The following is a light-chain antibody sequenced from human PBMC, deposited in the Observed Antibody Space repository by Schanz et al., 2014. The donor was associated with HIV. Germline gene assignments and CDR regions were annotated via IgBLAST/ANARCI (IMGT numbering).Light chain of an antibody. CDR2: ETS. CDR3: SSYTSSSTLV. Sequence: QSALTQPASVSGSLGQSITISCTGTNSDVGSFNLVSWYQQHPGKAPKLMIYETSERPSGVSDRFSGSKSGSTASLTISGLQAEDEADYYCSSYTSSSTLVFGTGTKLTVL. CDR1: NSDVGSFNL. V-gene: IGLV2-14*02. J-gene: IGLJ1*01.